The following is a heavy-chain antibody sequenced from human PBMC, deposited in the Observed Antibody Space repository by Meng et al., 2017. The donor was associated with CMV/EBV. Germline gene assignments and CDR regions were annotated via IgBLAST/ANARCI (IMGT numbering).Heavy chain of an antibody. J-gene: IGHJ4*02. CDR3: AKLEKWLVLAGLDY. CDR2: IYYSGST. Sequence: SETLSLTCTVSGGSISSSSYYWGWIRQPPGKGLEWIGSIYYSGSTYYNASLKSRVTISVDTSKNQFSLKLSSVTAADTAVYYCAKLEKWLVLAGLDYWGQGPRHRLL. CDR1: GGSISSSSYY. D-gene: IGHD6-19*01. V-gene: IGHV4-39*07.